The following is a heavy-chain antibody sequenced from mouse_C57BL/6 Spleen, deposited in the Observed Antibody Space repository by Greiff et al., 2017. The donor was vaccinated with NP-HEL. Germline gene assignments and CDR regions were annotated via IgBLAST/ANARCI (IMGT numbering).Heavy chain of an antibody. CDR1: GFTFSSYA. V-gene: IGHV5-9-1*02. J-gene: IGHJ2*01. D-gene: IGHD1-1*01. CDR3: TRGGYGSSYHYFDY. Sequence: DVMLVESGEGLVKPGGSLKLSCAASGFTFSSYAMSWVRQTPEKRLEWVAYISSGGDYIYYADTVKGRFTISRDNARNTLYLQMSSLKSEDTAMYYCTRGGYGSSYHYFDYWGQGTTLTVSS. CDR2: ISSGGDYI.